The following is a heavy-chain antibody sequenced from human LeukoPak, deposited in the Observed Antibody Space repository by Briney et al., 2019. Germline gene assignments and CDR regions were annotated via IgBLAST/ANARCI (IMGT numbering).Heavy chain of an antibody. D-gene: IGHD4-17*01. Sequence: GGSLRLSCAASGFTFSSYEMNWVRQAPGKGLEWVSYISSSGSTIYYAASEKGRFTISRDNAKNSLYLQMNSLRAEDTAVYYCARVYGDPLGMDVWGQGTTVTVSS. CDR1: GFTFSSYE. V-gene: IGHV3-48*03. CDR3: ARVYGDPLGMDV. CDR2: ISSSGSTI. J-gene: IGHJ6*02.